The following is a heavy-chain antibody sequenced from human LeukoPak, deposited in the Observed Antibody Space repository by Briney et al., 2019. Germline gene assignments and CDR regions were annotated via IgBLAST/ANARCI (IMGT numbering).Heavy chain of an antibody. D-gene: IGHD1-1*01. V-gene: IGHV3-23*01. CDR3: AKATGTLGN. CDR2: ISGSGGST. CDR1: GFTFSSSA. J-gene: IGHJ4*02. Sequence: GGSLRLSCAASGFTFSSSATSWVRQAPGKGLEWVSAISGSGGSTYYADSVKGRFTISRDNSKNTLYLQMNSLTAEDTAIYYCAKATGTLGNWGQGTLVTVSS.